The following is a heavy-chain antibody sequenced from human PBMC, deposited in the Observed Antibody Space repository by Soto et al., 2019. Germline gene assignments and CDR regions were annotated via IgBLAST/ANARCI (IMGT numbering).Heavy chain of an antibody. CDR1: GYTFTSYY. CDR3: ARAYSSGWYIAGNGAFDI. Sequence: ASVKVSCKASGYTFTSYYMHWVRQAPGQGLEWVGIINPSGGSTSYAQKFQGRVTMTRDTSTSTVYMELSSLRSEDTAVYYCARAYSSGWYIAGNGAFDIWGQGTMVTVSS. D-gene: IGHD6-19*01. CDR2: INPSGGST. J-gene: IGHJ3*02. V-gene: IGHV1-46*01.